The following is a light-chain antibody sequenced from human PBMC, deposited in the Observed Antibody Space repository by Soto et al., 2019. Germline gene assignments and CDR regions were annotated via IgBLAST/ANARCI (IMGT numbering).Light chain of an antibody. CDR1: NIGRKS. J-gene: IGLJ2*01. Sequence: SSELTQPPSVSVAPGETARITCAGDNIGRKSVHWYQQKPGQAPVLVIYDDSDRPSGIPERITGSNSGNTATLTISRVEAGDGAGYYCQVWHSSTDHVVFGGGTQLTVL. V-gene: IGLV3-21*04. CDR2: DDS. CDR3: QVWHSSTDHVV.